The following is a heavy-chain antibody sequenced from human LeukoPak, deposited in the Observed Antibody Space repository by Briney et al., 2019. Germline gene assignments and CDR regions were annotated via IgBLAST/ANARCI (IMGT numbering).Heavy chain of an antibody. J-gene: IGHJ3*02. CDR3: ARYTAGAFDI. CDR2: IYYSGST. V-gene: IGHV4-61*01. CDR1: GGSISSGSYY. D-gene: IGHD2-2*02. Sequence: SQTLSLTCTVSGGSISSGSYYWSWIRQPPGKGLEWIGYIYYSGSTNYNPSLKSRVTISVDTSKNQFSLKLSSVTAADTAVYYCARYTAGAFDIWGQGTMVTVSS.